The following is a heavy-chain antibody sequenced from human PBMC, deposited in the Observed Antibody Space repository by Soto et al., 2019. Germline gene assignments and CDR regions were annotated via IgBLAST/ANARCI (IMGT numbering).Heavy chain of an antibody. CDR1: GFTFSSYA. CDR3: ARRSSGWYFDY. V-gene: IGHV3-23*01. Sequence: EVQLLESGGGLVQPGGSLRLCCAASGFTFSSYAISWIRQAPGKGLEWVSAISGSGGSTYYADSVKGRFTISRDNSKNTLYLQMNSLRAEDTAVYYCARRSSGWYFDYWVQGTLVTVSS. J-gene: IGHJ4*02. D-gene: IGHD6-19*01. CDR2: ISGSGGST.